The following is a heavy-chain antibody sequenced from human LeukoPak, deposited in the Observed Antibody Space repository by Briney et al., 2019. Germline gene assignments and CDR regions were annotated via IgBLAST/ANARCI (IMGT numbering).Heavy chain of an antibody. V-gene: IGHV4-59*01. CDR1: GGSISSNY. CDR3: ARNTSGWYPFDY. CDR2: IYHSGST. D-gene: IGHD6-19*01. Sequence: SETLSLTCTVSGGSISSNYWSWIRQPPGKGLEWIGYIYHSGSTNYNPSLKSRVTISLDTSKNQFSLKLSSVTAADAAVYYCARNTSGWYPFDYWGQGTLVTVSS. J-gene: IGHJ4*02.